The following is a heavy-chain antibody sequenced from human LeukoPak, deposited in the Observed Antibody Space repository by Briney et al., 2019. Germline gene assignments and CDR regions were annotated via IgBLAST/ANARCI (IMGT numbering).Heavy chain of an antibody. CDR2: IRYDGRQT. J-gene: IGHJ4*02. V-gene: IGHV3-30*02. Sequence: GGSLRLSCATSGFTFSSYGIHWVRQAPGKGLEWVTFIRYDGRQTYYANSVKGRFTVSRYASKNMLYLQMSSLRTEDTALYYCTKETLGGGSTFDYWGQGTLVIVSS. D-gene: IGHD3-16*01. CDR3: TKETLGGGSTFDY. CDR1: GFTFSSYG.